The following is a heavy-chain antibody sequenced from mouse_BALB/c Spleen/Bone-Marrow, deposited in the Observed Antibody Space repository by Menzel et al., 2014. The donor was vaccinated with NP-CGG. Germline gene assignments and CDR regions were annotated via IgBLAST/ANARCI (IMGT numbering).Heavy chain of an antibody. CDR2: IRNKPNGYTT. CDR1: GFTFTDYY. Sequence: EVKLMESGGGLVQPGGSLRLSCATSGFTFTDYYMSWVRQPPGKALEWLGFIRNKPNGYTTEYSASVKGRVTISRDNSQSILYLQMNTRRVEDSATYYCTRDMGLLRFDYWGQGTTLTVSS. J-gene: IGHJ2*01. D-gene: IGHD1-1*01. V-gene: IGHV7-3*02. CDR3: TRDMGLLRFDY.